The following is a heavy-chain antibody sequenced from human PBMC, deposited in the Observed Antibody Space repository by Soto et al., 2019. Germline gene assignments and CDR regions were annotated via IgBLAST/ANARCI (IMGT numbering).Heavy chain of an antibody. D-gene: IGHD2-2*01. J-gene: IGHJ6*02. CDR2: INHSGST. CDR3: ARLHGYCISSSCHGHYAMDV. Sequence: PSETLSLTCAVYGGSFSGYYWTWIRQPPGTGLEWIGEINHSGSTNYNPSLKSRVTISVDTSKNHFSLKLSSVTAADTAVYYCARLHGYCISSSCHGHYAMDVWGQGTTVTVSS. V-gene: IGHV4-34*01. CDR1: GGSFSGYY.